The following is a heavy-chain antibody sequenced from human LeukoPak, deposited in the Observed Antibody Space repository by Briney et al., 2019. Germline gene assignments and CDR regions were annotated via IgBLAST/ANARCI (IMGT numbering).Heavy chain of an antibody. J-gene: IGHJ4*02. CDR2: ISSSGSYI. V-gene: IGHV3-21*01. CDR3: ASLSYSSGHGQNDY. Sequence: PGGSLRLSCAASGFTFSSYSMNWVRQAPGKGLEWVSSISSSGSYIYYADSVKGRFTISRDNAKNSLYLQMNSLRAEDTAVYYCASLSYSSGHGQNDYWGQGTLVTVSS. D-gene: IGHD6-19*01. CDR1: GFTFSSYS.